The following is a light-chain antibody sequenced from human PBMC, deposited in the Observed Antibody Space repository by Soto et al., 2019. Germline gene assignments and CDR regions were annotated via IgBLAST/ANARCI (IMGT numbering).Light chain of an antibody. CDR2: SDS. Sequence: SYELTQPLSVSVALGQTARITCGGNNIGSKDVHWYQQKPGQAPVLVIYSDSNRPSGIPERFSGSNSGNTATLTISRAQAGDAADYYCQVWDSSTASVFGGGTKLTVL. CDR3: QVWDSSTASV. CDR1: NIGSKD. J-gene: IGLJ3*02. V-gene: IGLV3-9*01.